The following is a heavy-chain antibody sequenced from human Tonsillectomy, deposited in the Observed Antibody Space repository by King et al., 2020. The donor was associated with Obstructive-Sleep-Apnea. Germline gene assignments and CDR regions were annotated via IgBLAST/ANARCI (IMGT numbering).Heavy chain of an antibody. J-gene: IGHJ4*02. D-gene: IGHD3-10*01. Sequence: VQLVESGGGSVQPGGSLRLSCAASGFAFDSFAMSWVRQASGKGLEWVSTISGSGSSTYYADSVKGRFTISRDNSKMYLQMNSLRAEDTAVYYCAKEGSYYGSGSYYTDYWGQGTLVTVSS. CDR3: AKEGSYYGSGSYYTDY. V-gene: IGHV3-23*04. CDR2: ISGSGSST. CDR1: GFAFDSFA.